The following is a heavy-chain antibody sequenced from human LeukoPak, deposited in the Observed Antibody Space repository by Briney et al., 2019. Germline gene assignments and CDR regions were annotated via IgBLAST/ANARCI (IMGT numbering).Heavy chain of an antibody. V-gene: IGHV3-7*01. J-gene: IGHJ4*02. Sequence: GGSLRLSCAASGFTFSSYWMSWVRQAPGKGLEWVANIKQDGSGTYYVDSVKGRFTISRDNAKNSLYLQMNSLRAEDTAVYYCARESLGVVAANWGQGTLVTVSS. CDR1: GFTFSSYW. D-gene: IGHD2-15*01. CDR2: IKQDGSGT. CDR3: ARESLGVVAAN.